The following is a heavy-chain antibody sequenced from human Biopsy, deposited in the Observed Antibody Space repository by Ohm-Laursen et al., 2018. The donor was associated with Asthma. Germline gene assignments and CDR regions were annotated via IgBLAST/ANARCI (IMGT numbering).Heavy chain of an antibody. V-gene: IGHV1-69*01. CDR3: ARKAGSCISRTCYSLDF. Sequence: SSVKVSCKSLGGTFNTYVIGWVRQAPGQGLEWMGGINSVFGITTYPQKFQDRVTITADDSTSTAYMELSSLRSEDTAVYYCARKAGSCISRTCYSLDFWGQGTLVTVSS. CDR2: INSVFGIT. D-gene: IGHD2-2*01. CDR1: GGTFNTYV. J-gene: IGHJ4*02.